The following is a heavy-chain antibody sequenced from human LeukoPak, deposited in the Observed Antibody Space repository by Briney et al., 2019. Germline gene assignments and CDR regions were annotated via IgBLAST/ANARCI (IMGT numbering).Heavy chain of an antibody. V-gene: IGHV3-74*01. CDR3: ARGGYAAADHFDY. Sequence: PGGSLRHSCAPAGLPLRIHLKHRAPHATGKAVVWVTGINGEGSSIRYADSVKGRFTTSRDNAKNTLYLQMNSLRAEDTAVYYCARGGYAAADHFDYWGQGTLVTVSS. CDR1: GLPLRIHL. D-gene: IGHD6-13*01. J-gene: IGHJ4*02. CDR2: INGEGSSI.